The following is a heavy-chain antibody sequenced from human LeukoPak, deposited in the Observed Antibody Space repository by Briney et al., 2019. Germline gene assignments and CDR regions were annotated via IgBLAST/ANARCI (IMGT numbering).Heavy chain of an antibody. Sequence: SETLSLTCTVFGDSISTFYWSWIRQPAGKGLEWIGRFYTSGSANYNASLKSRVTMSVDTSKNQFFLKLSSVTAADTAVYYCARGFRGLPDFEYWGQGTLVTVSS. CDR1: GDSISTFY. V-gene: IGHV4-4*07. CDR3: ARGFRGLPDFEY. CDR2: FYTSGSA. J-gene: IGHJ4*02. D-gene: IGHD1-26*01.